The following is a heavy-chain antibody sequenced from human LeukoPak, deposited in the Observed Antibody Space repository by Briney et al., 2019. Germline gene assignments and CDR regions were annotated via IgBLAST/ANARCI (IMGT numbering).Heavy chain of an antibody. J-gene: IGHJ2*01. CDR1: GGSISSSTYY. Sequence: SETLSLTCTVSGGSISSSTYYWAWIRQPPGKGLEWIATIHHSGSTYYKPSLRSGVTISVDTSKNQFSLKLSSVTAADTAVYYCARDRRYYDSSGYYFNDWYFDLWGRGTLVTVSS. CDR2: IHHSGST. V-gene: IGHV4-39*07. CDR3: ARDRRYYDSSGYYFNDWYFDL. D-gene: IGHD3-22*01.